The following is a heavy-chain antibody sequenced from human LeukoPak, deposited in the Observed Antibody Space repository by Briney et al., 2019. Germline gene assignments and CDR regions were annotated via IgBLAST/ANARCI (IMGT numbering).Heavy chain of an antibody. D-gene: IGHD2-15*01. J-gene: IGHJ4*02. CDR1: GFTFSSYS. Sequence: GGSLRLSCAASGFTFSSYSMNWVRQAPGKGLEWISHISMSSDTIYYADSVKGRFTVSRDKAKNSLYLQMNSLRVEDTAVYYCARGGYCSGGTCYTGDYWGQGTLVTVSS. V-gene: IGHV3-48*01. CDR2: ISMSSDTI. CDR3: ARGGYCSGGTCYTGDY.